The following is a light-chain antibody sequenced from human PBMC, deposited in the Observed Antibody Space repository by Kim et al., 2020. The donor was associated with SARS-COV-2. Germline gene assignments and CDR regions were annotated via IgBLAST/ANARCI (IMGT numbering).Light chain of an antibody. Sequence: EIVLTQSPGTPSLSPGERATLSCRASQSVSNNFLAWYQHKPGQAPRLLIYGVSIRATDTPDRFSGSGSGTDFTLTISRLQPEDFGVYYCQQFATSLSFGGGTKVEIK. CDR3: QQFATSLS. CDR2: GVS. V-gene: IGKV3-20*01. CDR1: QSVSNNF. J-gene: IGKJ4*01.